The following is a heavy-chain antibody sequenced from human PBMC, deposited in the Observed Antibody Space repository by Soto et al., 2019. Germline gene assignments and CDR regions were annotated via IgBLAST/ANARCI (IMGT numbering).Heavy chain of an antibody. CDR2: ISAYNGNT. CDR3: ARGSRGLGRLSYDFWSGYMGDAFDI. J-gene: IGHJ3*02. V-gene: IGHV1-18*01. D-gene: IGHD3-3*01. Sequence: ASVKVSCKASGYTFTSYGISWVRQAPGQGLEWMGWISAYNGNTNYAQKLQGRVTMTTDTSTSTAYMELRSLRSDDTAVYYCARGSRGLGRLSYDFWSGYMGDAFDIWGQGTMVTVSS. CDR1: GYTFTSYG.